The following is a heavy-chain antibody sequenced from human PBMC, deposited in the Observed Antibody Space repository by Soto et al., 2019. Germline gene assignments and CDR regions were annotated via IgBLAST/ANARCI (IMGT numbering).Heavy chain of an antibody. V-gene: IGHV1-46*01. D-gene: IGHD2-8*01. CDR1: GYTFTRYY. J-gene: IGHJ5*02. CDR2: INPTGGGP. Sequence: ASVKVSCKASGYTFTRYYIHWVRQAPGQGLEWMGIINPTGGGPTYAQRFQGRVTMTTDTSTSTVFMEVGSLSSEDTAVYYCGRVGYTNGWYWLDPWGRGTLVTVSS. CDR3: GRVGYTNGWYWLDP.